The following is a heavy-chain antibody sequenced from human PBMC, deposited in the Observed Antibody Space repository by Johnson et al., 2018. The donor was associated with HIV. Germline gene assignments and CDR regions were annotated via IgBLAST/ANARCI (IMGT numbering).Heavy chain of an antibody. CDR3: DCIVGATRDAFDI. J-gene: IGHJ3*02. V-gene: IGHV3-30*04. CDR1: GFTFSNYA. Sequence: QVQVLESGGGVVQPGRSLRLSCAASGFTFSNYAMHWVRQAPGKGLEWVAVISYDGSNKYYGDSVKGRFTLSRDNSKNTVYLQMNSLRAEDTAVYYCDCIVGATRDAFDIWGQGTMVTVSS. CDR2: ISYDGSNK. D-gene: IGHD1-26*01.